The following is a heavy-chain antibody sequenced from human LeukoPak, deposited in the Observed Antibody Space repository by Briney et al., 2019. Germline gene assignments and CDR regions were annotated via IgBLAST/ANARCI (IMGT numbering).Heavy chain of an antibody. CDR2: INQDGSDH. V-gene: IGHV3-7*05. CDR1: GFTFSSYW. CDR3: VGGRPY. J-gene: IGHJ4*02. Sequence: GGSLRLSCTVSGFTFSSYWINWVRQAPGKGPEWVASINQDGSDHYYVDSVKGRFTISRDNAKDSLYLQMSSLRVEDTAVYYCVGGRPYWGQGTLVTVSS.